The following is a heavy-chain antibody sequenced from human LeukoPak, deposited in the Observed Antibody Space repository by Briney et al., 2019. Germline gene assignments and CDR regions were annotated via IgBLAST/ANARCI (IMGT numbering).Heavy chain of an antibody. Sequence: ASETLSLTCTVSGGSTTSDYWSWIRQPAGKGLEWIGRIFTSGSTTYNPSLKSRVTMSLDTSKNQFFLKLSSVTAADTAAYFCSRGGANDLWGQGTLVTVSS. CDR3: SRGGANDL. D-gene: IGHD4/OR15-4a*01. J-gene: IGHJ5*02. CDR2: IFTSGST. V-gene: IGHV4-4*07. CDR1: GGSTTSDY.